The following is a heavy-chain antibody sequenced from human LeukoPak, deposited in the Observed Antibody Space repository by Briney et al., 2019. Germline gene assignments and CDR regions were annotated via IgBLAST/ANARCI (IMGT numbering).Heavy chain of an antibody. D-gene: IGHD5-18*01. CDR3: ARGPYRYFDY. Sequence: ASVKVSCKASGYTFTGYYMHWVRQAPGQGLEWMGWINPNSGGTSYEQKFQGRVTMTRDTSVGTAYMELSRLRSDDKAVYYCARGPYRYFDYWGQGTLVTVSS. V-gene: IGHV1-2*02. J-gene: IGHJ4*02. CDR1: GYTFTGYY. CDR2: INPNSGGT.